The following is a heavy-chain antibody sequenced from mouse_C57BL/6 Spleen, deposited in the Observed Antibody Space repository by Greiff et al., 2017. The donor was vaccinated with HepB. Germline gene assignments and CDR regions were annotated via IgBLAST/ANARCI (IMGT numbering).Heavy chain of an antibody. CDR1: GYTFTDYE. V-gene: IGHV1-15*01. Sequence: VKLQESGAELVRPGASVTLSCKASGYTFTDYEMHWVKQTPVHGLEWIGAIDPETGGTAYNQKFKGKAILTADKSSSTAYMELRSLTSEDSAVYYCTIHGYYGAMDYWGQGTSVTVSS. CDR3: TIHGYYGAMDY. D-gene: IGHD2-3*01. J-gene: IGHJ4*01. CDR2: IDPETGGT.